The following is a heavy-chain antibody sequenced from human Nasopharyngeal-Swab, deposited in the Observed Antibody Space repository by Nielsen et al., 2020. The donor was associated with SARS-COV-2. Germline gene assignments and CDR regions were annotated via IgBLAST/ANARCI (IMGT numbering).Heavy chain of an antibody. CDR2: ISSSSSYI. Sequence: VRQAPGKGLEWVSSISSSSSYIYYADSVKGRFTISRDNAKNSLYLQMNSLRAEDTAVYYCARDCSGGSCYSVVDDAFDIWGQGTMVTAS. V-gene: IGHV3-21*01. D-gene: IGHD2-15*01. J-gene: IGHJ3*02. CDR3: ARDCSGGSCYSVVDDAFDI.